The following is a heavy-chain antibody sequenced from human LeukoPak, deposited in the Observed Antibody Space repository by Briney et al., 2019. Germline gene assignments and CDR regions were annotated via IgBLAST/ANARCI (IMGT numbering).Heavy chain of an antibody. Sequence: ASVTVSCKASGYTFTGYYMHWVRQAPGQGLEWMGWINPNSGGTNYAQKFQGRVTMTRDTSISTAYMELSRLRSDDTAVYYCARSRVVVAAASRFDPWGQGTLVTVSS. CDR1: GYTFTGYY. CDR2: INPNSGGT. D-gene: IGHD2-15*01. J-gene: IGHJ5*02. CDR3: ARSRVVVAAASRFDP. V-gene: IGHV1-2*02.